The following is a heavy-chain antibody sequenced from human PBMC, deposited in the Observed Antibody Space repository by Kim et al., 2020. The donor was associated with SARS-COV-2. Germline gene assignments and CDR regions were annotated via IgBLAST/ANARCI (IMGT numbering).Heavy chain of an antibody. V-gene: IGHV4-39*01. CDR1: GGSISSSSYY. J-gene: IGHJ5*02. D-gene: IGHD3-10*01. Sequence: SETLSLTCTVSGGSISSSSYYWGWIRQPPGKGLEWIGSIYYSGSTYYNPSLKSRVTISVDTSKNQFSLKLSSVTAADTAVYYCARHTLYGSGTIGPFDPWGQGTLVTVSS. CDR3: ARHTLYGSGTIGPFDP. CDR2: IYYSGST.